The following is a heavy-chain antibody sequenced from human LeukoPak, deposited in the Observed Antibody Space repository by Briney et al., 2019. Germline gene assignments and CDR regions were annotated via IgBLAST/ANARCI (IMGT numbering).Heavy chain of an antibody. Sequence: SETLSLTCAVYGGSFRGYYWSWIRQPPEKGLDWIGSMYYTGSTHYNSSLKSRVNISVDTSKDQFSLKLTSVTAADTAVYYCARRDTALAVYAFDIWGQGTMVTVSS. D-gene: IGHD5-18*01. CDR1: GGSFRGYY. V-gene: IGHV4-34*01. J-gene: IGHJ3*02. CDR3: ARRDTALAVYAFDI. CDR2: MYYTGST.